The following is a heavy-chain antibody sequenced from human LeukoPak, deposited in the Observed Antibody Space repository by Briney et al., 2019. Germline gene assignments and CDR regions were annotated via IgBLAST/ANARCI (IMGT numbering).Heavy chain of an antibody. D-gene: IGHD3-3*01. Sequence: GASVKVSCKASGYTFTSCGISWVRQAPGQGLEWMGWISAYNGNTNYAQKLQGRVTITTDTSTSTAYMELRSLRSDDTAVYYCASAVYDFWSGQNWFDPWGQGTLVTVSS. CDR3: ASAVYDFWSGQNWFDP. V-gene: IGHV1-18*01. CDR2: ISAYNGNT. J-gene: IGHJ5*02. CDR1: GYTFTSCG.